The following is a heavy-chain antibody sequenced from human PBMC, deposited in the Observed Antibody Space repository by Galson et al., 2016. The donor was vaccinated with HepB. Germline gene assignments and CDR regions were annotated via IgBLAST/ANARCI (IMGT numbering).Heavy chain of an antibody. CDR1: GYTFIDFY. CDR2: INPNTGGR. CDR3: ATEEKGSGTTNWFDP. D-gene: IGHD1/OR15-1a*01. V-gene: IGHV1-2*02. Sequence: SVKVSCKASGYTFIDFYMHWVRQAPGQGLEWMGWINPNTGGRNYAQKFQGRVTMTRDTSISTAYMELSRLRSDDTAVYYCATEEKGSGTTNWFDPWGQGTLVTVSS. J-gene: IGHJ5*02.